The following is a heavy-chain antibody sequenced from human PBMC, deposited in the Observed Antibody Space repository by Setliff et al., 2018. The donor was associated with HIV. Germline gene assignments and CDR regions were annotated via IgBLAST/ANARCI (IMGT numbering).Heavy chain of an antibody. J-gene: IGHJ4*02. D-gene: IGHD2-15*01. Sequence: SETLSLTCTVSGGSISSSSYYWGWIRQPPGKGLQWIGSIYYRGSTYYNPSLKSRVTISVDTSKNQFSLKLRSVTAADTAMYYCARGYCSGGSCLPPYYFDFWGQGTLVTVSS. V-gene: IGHV4-39*07. CDR3: ARGYCSGGSCLPPYYFDF. CDR2: IYYRGST. CDR1: GGSISSSSYY.